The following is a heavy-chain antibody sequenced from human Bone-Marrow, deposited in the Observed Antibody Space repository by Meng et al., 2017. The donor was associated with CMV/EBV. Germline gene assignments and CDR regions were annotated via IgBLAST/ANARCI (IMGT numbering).Heavy chain of an antibody. J-gene: IGHJ6*02. CDR3: ARARTVTKTMDV. V-gene: IGHV3-21*01. CDR1: GFTFSSYS. Sequence: GGSLRLSCVVSGFTFSSYSMNWVRQAPGKGLEWVSSISSSSSYIYYADSVKGRFTISRDNAKNSLYLQMNSLRAEDTAVYYCARARTVTKTMDVWGQGTTVTVSS. D-gene: IGHD4-11*01. CDR2: ISSSSSYI.